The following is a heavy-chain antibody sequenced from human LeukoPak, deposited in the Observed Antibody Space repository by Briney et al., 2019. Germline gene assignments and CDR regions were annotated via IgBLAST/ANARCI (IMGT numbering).Heavy chain of an antibody. CDR2: IRQDGSET. D-gene: IGHD2-21*01. CDR3: ARLIDY. V-gene: IGHV3-7*01. Sequence: PGGSLRLSCAASGFTFSDFEMNWVRQAPGKGLEWVANIRQDGSETYYADSVKGRFTISRDNAKNSLYLQMNYLRAEDTAVYYCARLIDYWGQGTLVTVSS. CDR1: GFTFSDFE. J-gene: IGHJ4*02.